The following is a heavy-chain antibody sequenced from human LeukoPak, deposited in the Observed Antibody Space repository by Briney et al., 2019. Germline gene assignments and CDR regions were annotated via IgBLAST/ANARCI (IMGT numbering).Heavy chain of an antibody. V-gene: IGHV4-39*07. D-gene: IGHD3-22*01. J-gene: IGHJ4*02. CDR2: IYYSGRT. CDR3: ARDVRPYYYDSSGYPR. CDR1: GGSISSSDYY. Sequence: SETLSLTCTVSGGSISSSDYYWGWIRQPPGKGLEWIGSIYYSGRTYYNPSLKSRVTISVDTSKNQFSLKLSSVTAADTAVYYCARDVRPYYYDSSGYPRWGQGTLVTVSS.